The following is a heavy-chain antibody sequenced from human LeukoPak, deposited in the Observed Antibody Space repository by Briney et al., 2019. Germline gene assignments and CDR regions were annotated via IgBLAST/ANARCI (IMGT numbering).Heavy chain of an antibody. CDR1: GFTFSSYA. D-gene: IGHD4-17*01. V-gene: IGHV3-53*01. CDR3: ARDRTPNTGYFDY. Sequence: GGSLRLSCADSGFTFSSYAMTWVRQAPGKGLEWVSVIYSGGSTYYADSVKGRFTISRDNSKNTLYLQMNSLRAEDTAVYYCARDRTPNTGYFDYWGQGTLVTVSS. CDR2: IYSGGST. J-gene: IGHJ4*02.